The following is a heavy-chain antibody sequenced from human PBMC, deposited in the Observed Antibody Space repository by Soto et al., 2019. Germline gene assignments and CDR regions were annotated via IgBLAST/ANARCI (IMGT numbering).Heavy chain of an antibody. CDR2: ISYDGSNE. J-gene: IGHJ4*01. Sequence: GSLRLSCVASVFTFSSYGIHWVRQAPGKGLEWVAVISYDGSNEYYADSVKGRFTISRDNSKNTLYLQMDSLRPEDTAVYYCAKEITVAGDFDYWGHGTLVTVSS. V-gene: IGHV3-30*18. D-gene: IGHD6-19*01. CDR1: VFTFSSYG. CDR3: AKEITVAGDFDY.